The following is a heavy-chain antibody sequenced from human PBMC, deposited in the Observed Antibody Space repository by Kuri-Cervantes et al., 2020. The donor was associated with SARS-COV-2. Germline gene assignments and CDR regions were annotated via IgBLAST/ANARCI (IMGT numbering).Heavy chain of an antibody. J-gene: IGHJ4*02. CDR3: ARLRWLQGDFDY. D-gene: IGHD5-24*01. Sequence: SETLSLTCTVSGASISSGDYYWTWIRQPAGKGLEWIGRIYTTGSTYYNPSLKSRVTISVDTSKNQFSLKLSSVTAADTAVYYCARLRWLQGDFDYWGQGTLVTVSS. V-gene: IGHV4-61*02. CDR1: GASISSGDYY. CDR2: IYTTGST.